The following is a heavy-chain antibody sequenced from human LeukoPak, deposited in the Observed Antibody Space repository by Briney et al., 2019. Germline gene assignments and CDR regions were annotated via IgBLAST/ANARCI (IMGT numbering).Heavy chain of an antibody. J-gene: IGHJ6*02. Sequence: ASVKVSCKASGYTFTGYYMHWVRQAPGQGLEWMGWINPNSGGTNYAQKFQGRVTMTRDTSISTAYTELSRLRSDDTAVYYCAREGSSKTDYYYYGMDVWGQGTTVTVSS. CDR3: AREGSSKTDYYYYGMDV. V-gene: IGHV1-2*02. CDR2: INPNSGGT. CDR1: GYTFTGYY. D-gene: IGHD2-2*01.